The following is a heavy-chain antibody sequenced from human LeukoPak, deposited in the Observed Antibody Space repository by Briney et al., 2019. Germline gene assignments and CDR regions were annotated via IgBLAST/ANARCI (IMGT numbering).Heavy chain of an antibody. CDR1: GFTASSNY. J-gene: IGHJ3*02. CDR2: IYSDDRT. Sequence: GGSLRLSCAASGFTASSNYMSWVLQAPGKGLEWVSVIYSDDRTYYADSVKGRFTISRHTSKKTLFLQMNSLRAEDTAVYYCAREVMAKRRAFDIWGQGTVVTVSS. CDR3: AREVMAKRRAFDI. V-gene: IGHV3-53*04. D-gene: IGHD5-24*01.